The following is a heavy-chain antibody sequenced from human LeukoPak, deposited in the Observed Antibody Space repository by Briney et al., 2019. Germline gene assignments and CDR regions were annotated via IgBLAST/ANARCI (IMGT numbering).Heavy chain of an antibody. V-gene: IGHV4-34*01. Sequence: KPWETLSLTCAVYGGSFSGYYWSWIRQPPGKGMEWIGEINHSGSTNYNPSLKSRVTISVDTSKNQFSPKLSSVTAADTAVYYCARVDCSSTSCYSYFDYWGQGTLVTVSS. CDR1: GGSFSGYY. CDR2: INHSGST. CDR3: ARVDCSSTSCYSYFDY. J-gene: IGHJ4*02. D-gene: IGHD2-2*02.